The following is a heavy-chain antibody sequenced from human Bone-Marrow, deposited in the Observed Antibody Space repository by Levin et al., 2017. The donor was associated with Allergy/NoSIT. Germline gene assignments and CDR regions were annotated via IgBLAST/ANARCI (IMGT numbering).Heavy chain of an antibody. CDR2: ISAYDLVT. CDR1: GYMFTNYG. D-gene: IGHD3-10*01. J-gene: IGHJ4*02. Sequence: GESLKISCKASGYMFTNYGITWVREAPGHGLEWVGWISAYDLVTNYARKLQGRVFMTIDVSTNTAYMDLRSLTSDDAAVYYCARTYGSGTKYPVDYWGQGTPVTVSS. CDR3: ARTYGSGTKYPVDY. V-gene: IGHV1-18*01.